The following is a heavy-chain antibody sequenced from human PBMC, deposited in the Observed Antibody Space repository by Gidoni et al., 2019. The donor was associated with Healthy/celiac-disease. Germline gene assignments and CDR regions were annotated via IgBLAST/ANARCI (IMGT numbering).Heavy chain of an antibody. CDR1: DFPFRDYY. D-gene: IGHD3-3*01. CDR3: ARTGRFFNWFDP. J-gene: IGHJ5*02. Sequence: QVQLVESGGGVVKPGGSLRLSCAASDFPFRDYYMSWIRQAPGKGLEWVSYISSSGSTIYYADSVKGRFTISRDNAKNSLYLQMNSLRAEDTAVYYCARTGRFFNWFDPWGQGTLVTVSS. CDR2: ISSSGSTI. V-gene: IGHV3-11*01.